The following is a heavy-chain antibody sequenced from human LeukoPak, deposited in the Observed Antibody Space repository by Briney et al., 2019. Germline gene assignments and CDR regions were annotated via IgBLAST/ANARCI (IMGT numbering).Heavy chain of an antibody. CDR2: MNTNSGNT. D-gene: IGHD3-9*01. J-gene: IGHJ6*03. CDR3: ARGRGYYDILTGSGHYYYYYMDV. CDR1: GYTFTSYD. Sequence: ASVKVSCKASGYTFTSYDINWVRQANGQGLERMGWMNTNSGNTGYAKKFQGRVTITRNTSISTAYMELSSLRSEDTAVYYCARGRGYYDILTGSGHYYYYYMDVWGKGTTVTVSS. V-gene: IGHV1-8*03.